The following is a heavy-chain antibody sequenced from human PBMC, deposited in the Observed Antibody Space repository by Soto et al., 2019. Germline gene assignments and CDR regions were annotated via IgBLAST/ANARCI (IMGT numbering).Heavy chain of an antibody. Sequence: QVQLQESGPGLVKPSGTLSLTCAVSGGSISSSNWWSWVRQPPGKGLEWIGEIYHSGSTNYNPYLKSRVTISVDKSKNQFSLKLSSVTAADTAVYYCARALVYGDYDSYFDYWGQGTLVTVSS. CDR3: ARALVYGDYDSYFDY. CDR1: GGSISSSNW. V-gene: IGHV4-4*02. D-gene: IGHD4-17*01. J-gene: IGHJ4*02. CDR2: IYHSGST.